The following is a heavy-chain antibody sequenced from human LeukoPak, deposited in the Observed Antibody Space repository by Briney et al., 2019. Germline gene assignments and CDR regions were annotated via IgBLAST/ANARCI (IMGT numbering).Heavy chain of an antibody. V-gene: IGHV3-21*01. CDR1: GFTFSSYS. CDR3: AGDKLELGYCSSTSCYEGY. D-gene: IGHD2-2*01. CDR2: ISSSSSYI. Sequence: GGSLRLSCAASGFTFSSYSMNWVRQAPGKGLEWVSSISSSSSYIYYADSVKGRFTISRDNAKNSLYLQMNSLRAEDTAVYYCAGDKLELGYCSSTSCYEGYWGQGTLVTVSS. J-gene: IGHJ4*02.